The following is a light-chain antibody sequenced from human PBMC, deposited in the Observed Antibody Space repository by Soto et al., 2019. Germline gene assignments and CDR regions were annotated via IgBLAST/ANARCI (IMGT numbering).Light chain of an antibody. J-gene: IGLJ1*01. Sequence: QAVVTQEPSLTVSPGRTVTLTCASSTGAVTKGFSPNWLQQRPGQPPRALIYSINKTHSWTPARFSGSLLGGKAALTLSGVQPEDEAVYYCLLWYGGAYSFGTGTQVTAL. CDR3: LLWYGGAYS. CDR2: SIN. V-gene: IGLV7-43*01. CDR1: TGAVTKGFS.